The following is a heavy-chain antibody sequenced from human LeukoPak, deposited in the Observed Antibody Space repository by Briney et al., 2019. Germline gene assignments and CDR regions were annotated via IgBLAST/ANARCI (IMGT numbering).Heavy chain of an antibody. CDR1: GFTFSSYS. D-gene: IGHD3-22*01. Sequence: GGSLRLSCAASGFTFSSYSMNWVRQAPGKGLEWLSYISTSSTTIYYADSVKGRFTISRDNAKNSLYLQMNSLRTEDTAVYYCARDKYYYDSSGGGYYFDYWGQGTLVTVSS. J-gene: IGHJ4*02. V-gene: IGHV3-48*01. CDR2: ISTSSTTI. CDR3: ARDKYYYDSSGGGYYFDY.